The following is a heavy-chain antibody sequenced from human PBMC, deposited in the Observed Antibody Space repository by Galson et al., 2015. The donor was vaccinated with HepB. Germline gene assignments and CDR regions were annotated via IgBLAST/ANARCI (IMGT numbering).Heavy chain of an antibody. D-gene: IGHD6-19*01. CDR1: GFTFSSYA. CDR3: AKGENSGWSKWSFDL. Sequence: SLRPSCAASGFTFSSYAMSWVLQAPGKGLECVSAITGSGGTTYYADSVQGRFTISRDNSENTLYLQMNSLKAEDTAVYYCAKGENSGWSKWSFDLCGRGTLVTVSS. CDR2: ITGSGGTT. V-gene: IGHV3-23*01. J-gene: IGHJ2*01.